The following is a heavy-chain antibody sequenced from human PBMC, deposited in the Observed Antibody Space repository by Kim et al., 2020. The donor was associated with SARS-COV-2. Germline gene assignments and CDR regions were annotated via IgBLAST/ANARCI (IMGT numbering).Heavy chain of an antibody. J-gene: IGHJ3*01. D-gene: IGHD3-10*01. CDR1: GFTLSDYW. V-gene: IGHV3-7*03. Sequence: GGSLRLSCAASGFTLSDYWMSWVRQAPGKGLEWVANIKQDGSDKYQVDSMGGRFIISRDNAKESLYLQMNRLRAEDTAIYYCARDYYGSGSYGDAFDLWGQGTMVIVSS. CDR2: IKQDGSDK. CDR3: ARDYYGSGSYGDAFDL.